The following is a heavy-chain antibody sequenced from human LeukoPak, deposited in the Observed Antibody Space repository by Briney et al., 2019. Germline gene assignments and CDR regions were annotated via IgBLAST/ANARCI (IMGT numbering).Heavy chain of an antibody. D-gene: IGHD3-10*01. CDR3: ARHRWYGFGDLLGRYYFDY. CDR1: GGSISSSSYY. Sequence: SETLSLTCTVSGGSISSSSYYWGWIRQPPGKGLEWIGSMSYSGSTYYNPSLRSRVTISVDTSKNQFSLKESSVTAADTAVYYCARHRWYGFGDLLGRYYFDYWGQGFLVTVSS. V-gene: IGHV4-39*01. J-gene: IGHJ4*02. CDR2: MSYSGST.